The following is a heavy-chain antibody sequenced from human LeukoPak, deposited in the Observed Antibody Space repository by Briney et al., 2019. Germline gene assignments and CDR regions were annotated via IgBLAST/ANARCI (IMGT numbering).Heavy chain of an antibody. CDR2: INPSGGST. Sequence: GASVKVSCKASGYTFTRYYMHWVRQAPGQGLEWMGIINPSGGSTSYAQKFQGRVTMTRDMSTSTVYMELSSLRSEDTAVYYCARVGYCSSTSCPGFGYWGQGTLVTVSS. CDR1: GYTFTRYY. J-gene: IGHJ4*02. CDR3: ARVGYCSSTSCPGFGY. V-gene: IGHV1-46*01. D-gene: IGHD2-2*01.